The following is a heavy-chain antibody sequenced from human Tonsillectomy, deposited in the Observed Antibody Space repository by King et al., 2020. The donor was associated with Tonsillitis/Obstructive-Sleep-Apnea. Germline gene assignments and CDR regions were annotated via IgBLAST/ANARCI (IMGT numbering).Heavy chain of an antibody. CDR3: ARNLKYCSSTSCPLNWFDP. CDR2: IDPSDSYT. V-gene: IGHV5-10-1*01. D-gene: IGHD2-2*01. Sequence: QLVQSGAEVKKPGESLRISCKGSGYSFTSYWISWLRQLPGKGLEWMGRIDPSDSYTNYSPSFQGHVTISADNTISTAYLQWSSLKASDTAMYYCARNLKYCSSTSCPLNWFDPWGQGTLVTVSS. J-gene: IGHJ5*02. CDR1: GYSFTSYW.